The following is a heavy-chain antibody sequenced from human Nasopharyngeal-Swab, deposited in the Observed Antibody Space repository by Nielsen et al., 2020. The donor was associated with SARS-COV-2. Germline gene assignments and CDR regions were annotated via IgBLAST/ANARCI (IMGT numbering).Heavy chain of an antibody. J-gene: IGHJ6*03. CDR2: INAGSGQT. Sequence: ASVKVSCQASGYTFGHYAIQWVRQAPGQRREWMGWINAGSGQTRYSQTFQDRVTITRDTSASTVYMELSSLRPEDTAVYYCARERELQSHQYYYYMDVWGKGTTVAVSS. CDR1: GYTFGHYA. D-gene: IGHD2-2*01. V-gene: IGHV1-3*01. CDR3: ARERELQSHQYYYYMDV.